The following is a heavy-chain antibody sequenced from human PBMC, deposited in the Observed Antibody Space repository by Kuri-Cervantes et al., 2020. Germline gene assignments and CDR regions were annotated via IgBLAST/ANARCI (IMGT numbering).Heavy chain of an antibody. Sequence: SGPPLVKPTETLTLTCTVSGFSLSNVRMGVSWIRQPPGKALEWLAHIFSDDEKSYSTSLKSRLTVSKDTSQSQVVLTMTNMDPVDTDTYYCAHTISVGFDYWGQGTLVTVSS. D-gene: IGHD4-23*01. V-gene: IGHV2-26*01. CDR1: GFSLSNVRMG. CDR2: IFSDDEK. CDR3: AHTISVGFDY. J-gene: IGHJ4*02.